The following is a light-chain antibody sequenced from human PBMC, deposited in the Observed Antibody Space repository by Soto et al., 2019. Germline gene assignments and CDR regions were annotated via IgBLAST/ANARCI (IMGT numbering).Light chain of an antibody. V-gene: IGKV1-9*01. CDR3: QQLSGYPLT. CDR2: AAS. CDR1: QGISSY. Sequence: IQSTQSPSSLSASVGDRVTITCRASQGISSYLAWYQQKPGKAPKLLIYAASTLQSGVPSRFSGSGSETDFTLTINSLQPEDFATYYCQQLSGYPLTFGGGTKVDIK. J-gene: IGKJ4*01.